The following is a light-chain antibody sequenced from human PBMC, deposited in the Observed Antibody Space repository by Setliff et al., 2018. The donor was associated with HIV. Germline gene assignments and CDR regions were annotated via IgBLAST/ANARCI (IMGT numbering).Light chain of an antibody. CDR2: DDN. Sequence: SYELTQPPSVSVAPGKTARITCGGNNIGSKSVHWYQQKPGQAPVLVVYDDNDRPSGIPERFSGSNSGNTATLTISRVEVGDEADYYCQVWDSSSDHYVFGSGTKVTVL. CDR1: NIGSKS. J-gene: IGLJ1*01. V-gene: IGLV3-21*03. CDR3: QVWDSSSDHYV.